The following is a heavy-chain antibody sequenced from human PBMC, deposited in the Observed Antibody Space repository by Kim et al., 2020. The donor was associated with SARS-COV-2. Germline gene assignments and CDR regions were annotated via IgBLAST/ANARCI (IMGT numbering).Heavy chain of an antibody. D-gene: IGHD2-8*02. CDR2: IKPISGGT. J-gene: IGHJ4*02. CDR1: GYTFTSYY. CDR3: ARGDGGVSDF. Sequence: ASVKVSCKASGYTFTSYYIHWVRQAPGQGLEWIGWIKPISGGTNYAQKLQGRVTMTSDTSVTTANMELNRLTSEDTAVYFCARGDGGVSDFWGWGNLVTV. V-gene: IGHV1-2*02.